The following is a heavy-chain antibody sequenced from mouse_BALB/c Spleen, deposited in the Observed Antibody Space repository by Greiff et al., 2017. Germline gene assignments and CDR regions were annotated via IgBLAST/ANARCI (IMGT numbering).Heavy chain of an antibody. CDR3: ARDRGTAWFAY. D-gene: IGHD3-3*01. Sequence: DVMLVGSGGGLVPPGGSLRLSCATSGFTFPDYSINWVRQPPGKALEWLGFIRNKANGYTTEYSASVKGRFTISRDNSQSILYLQMNTLRAEDSATYYCARDRGTAWFAYWGQGTLVTVSA. CDR2: IRNKANGYTT. V-gene: IGHV7-3*02. CDR1: GFTFPDYS. J-gene: IGHJ3*01.